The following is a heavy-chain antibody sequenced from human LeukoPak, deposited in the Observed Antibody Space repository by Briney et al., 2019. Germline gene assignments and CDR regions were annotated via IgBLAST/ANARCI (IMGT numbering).Heavy chain of an antibody. CDR1: GGSISSGDYY. D-gene: IGHD1-20*01. J-gene: IGHJ6*04. CDR3: ARSHDNSGYYSYGMDA. CDR2: IYYSGST. Sequence: SETLSLTCTVSGGSISSGDYYWSWIRQPPGKGLEWIGYIYYSGSTYYNPSLKSRATISVDTSKNQFSLKLSSVTAADTAVYYWARSHDNSGYYSYGMDAWGKGTTVTVSS. V-gene: IGHV4-30-4*01.